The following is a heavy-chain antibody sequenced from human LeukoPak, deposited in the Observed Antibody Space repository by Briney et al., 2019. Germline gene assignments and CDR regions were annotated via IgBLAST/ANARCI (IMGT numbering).Heavy chain of an antibody. J-gene: IGHJ4*02. V-gene: IGHV3-30*03. D-gene: IGHD6-19*01. CDR1: GFTFSSYG. CDR2: ISYDGSNK. Sequence: GSLRLSCAASGFTFSSYGMHWVRQAPGKGLEWVAVISYDGSNKYYADSVKGRFTISRDNSKNTLYLQMNSLRAEDTAVYYCARGSIAVVGNRAWSFDYWGQGTLVTVSS. CDR3: ARGSIAVVGNRAWSFDY.